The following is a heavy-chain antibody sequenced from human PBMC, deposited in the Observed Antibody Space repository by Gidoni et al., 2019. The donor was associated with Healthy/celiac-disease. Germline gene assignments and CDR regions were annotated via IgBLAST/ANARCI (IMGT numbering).Heavy chain of an antibody. CDR1: GFTFSSYG. Sequence: QVQLVESGGGVVQPGRSLRLSCAASGFTFSSYGMHWVRKAPGKGLEWVAVISYDGINKYYADSVKGRVTISRDNSQNTLYLQMNSLRPEDTAVYYCASSAGGLYYGSGKWGQGTLVTVS. CDR2: ISYDGINK. J-gene: IGHJ4*02. CDR3: ASSAGGLYYGSGK. D-gene: IGHD3-10*01. V-gene: IGHV3-30*03.